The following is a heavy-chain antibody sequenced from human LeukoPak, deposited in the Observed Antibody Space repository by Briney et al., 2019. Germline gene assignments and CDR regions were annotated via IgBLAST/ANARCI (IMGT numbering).Heavy chain of an antibody. CDR3: ASSPRWVNDFWSGYYTGTGYYYGMDV. Sequence: PGGSLRLSCAASGFTFSSYAMSWVRQAPGKGLEWVSAISGSGGSTYYADSVKGRFTISRDNSKNTLYLQMNSLRAEDTAVYYCASSPRWVNDFWSGYYTGTGYYYGMDVWGQGTTVTVSS. J-gene: IGHJ6*02. CDR2: ISGSGGST. V-gene: IGHV3-23*01. CDR1: GFTFSSYA. D-gene: IGHD3-3*01.